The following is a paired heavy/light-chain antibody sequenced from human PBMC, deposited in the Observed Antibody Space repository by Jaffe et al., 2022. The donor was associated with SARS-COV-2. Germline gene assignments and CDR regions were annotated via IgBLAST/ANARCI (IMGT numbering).Light chain of an antibody. J-gene: IGKJ2*01. Sequence: DIQMTQSPSTLSASVGDRVTITCRASQSISTWLAWYQQKPGRAPKLLIYQASRLESGVPSRFSGSGSETEFTLTISSLQPDDFATYSCQQYNSYSPHTFGQGTKLEIK. CDR3: QQYNSYSPHT. V-gene: IGKV1-5*03. CDR1: QSISTW. CDR2: QAS.
Heavy chain of an antibody. CDR1: GFTLSSYR. D-gene: IGHD6-19*01. CDR3: ARDPYTSGWYWYFDL. V-gene: IGHV3-21*02. J-gene: IGHJ2*01. CDR2: MNTDSNYI. Sequence: EVQLVESGGGLVKPGGSLRLSCAASGFTLSSYRMNWVRQAPGKGLEWVSSMNTDSNYIYYTDSVKGRFTVSRDNAKNSLYLQMNNLRAEDTAVYYCARDPYTSGWYWYFDLWGRGTLVTVSS.